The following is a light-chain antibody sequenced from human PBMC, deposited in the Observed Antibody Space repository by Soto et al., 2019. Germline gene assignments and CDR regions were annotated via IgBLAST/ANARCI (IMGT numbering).Light chain of an antibody. CDR3: HQYGTAPQT. Sequence: EIVLTQSPDTLSLSPGERATLSCRASQSVGNNFLAWYQQKPGQAPTLLIYDASSRASGLPDRFSGSGSETSFTLTVSRLELEDFAVYFCHQYGTAPQTFGQGTKVEI. CDR2: DAS. CDR1: QSVGNNF. J-gene: IGKJ1*01. V-gene: IGKV3-20*01.